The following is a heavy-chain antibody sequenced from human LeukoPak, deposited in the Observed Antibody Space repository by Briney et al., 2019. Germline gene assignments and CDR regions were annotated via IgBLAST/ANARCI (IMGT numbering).Heavy chain of an antibody. CDR2: INPSGGST. V-gene: IGHV1-46*01. J-gene: IGHJ4*02. D-gene: IGHD5-12*01. CDR3: ARDGMYGGYPVFYFDY. CDR1: GYTFTSYY. Sequence: ASVKVSCKASGYTFTSYYTHWVRQAPGQGLEWMGIINPSGGSTSYAQKFQGRVTMTRDTSTSTVYMELSSLRSEDTAVYYCARDGMYGGYPVFYFDYWGQGTLVTVSS.